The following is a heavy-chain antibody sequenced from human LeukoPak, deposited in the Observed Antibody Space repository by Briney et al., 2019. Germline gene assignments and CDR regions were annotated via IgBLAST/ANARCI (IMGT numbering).Heavy chain of an antibody. Sequence: SETLSLTCTVSGGSITSRNYYWSWIRQPPGKGLEWIGIIYYSGSTYYNPSLKSRITISVDTSKNQFSLKLSSVTAADTAVYYCASKSGWLGNFDYWGQGTLVTVSS. CDR2: IYYSGST. D-gene: IGHD6-19*01. CDR3: ASKSGWLGNFDY. CDR1: GGSITSRNYY. V-gene: IGHV4-39*01. J-gene: IGHJ4*02.